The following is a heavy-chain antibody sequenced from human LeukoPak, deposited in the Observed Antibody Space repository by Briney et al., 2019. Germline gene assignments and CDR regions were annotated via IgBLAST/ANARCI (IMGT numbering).Heavy chain of an antibody. CDR2: IIPIFGTA. V-gene: IGHV1-69*05. D-gene: IGHD3-10*01. J-gene: IGHJ6*03. CDR1: GGTFSSYA. CDR3: ARGGMVRGVIPLDYYYMDV. Sequence: GSSVKVSCKASGGTFSSYAISWARQAPGQGLEWMGGIIPIFGTANYAQKFQGRVTITTDESTSTAYMELSSLRSEDTAVYYCARGGMVRGVIPLDYYYMDVWGKGTTVTVSS.